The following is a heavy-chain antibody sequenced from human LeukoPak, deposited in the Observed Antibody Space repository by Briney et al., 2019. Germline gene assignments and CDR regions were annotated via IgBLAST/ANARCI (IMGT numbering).Heavy chain of an antibody. CDR1: GGSFSGYY. CDR3: ARFSEVIGYDY. D-gene: IGHD3-22*01. J-gene: IGHJ4*02. Sequence: PSETLSLTCAVYGGSFSGYYWSWIRQPPGKGLEWIGEINHSGSTNYNPSLKSRVTISVDTSKNQFSLKLSSVTVADTAVYYCARFSEVIGYDYWGQGTLVTVSS. V-gene: IGHV4-34*01. CDR2: INHSGST.